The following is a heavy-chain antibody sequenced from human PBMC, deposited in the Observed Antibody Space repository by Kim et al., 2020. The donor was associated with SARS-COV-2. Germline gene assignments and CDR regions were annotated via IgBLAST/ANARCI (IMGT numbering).Heavy chain of an antibody. CDR1: CGSLSSGGYY. J-gene: IGHJ1*01. Sequence: SETLSLTCTVSCGSLSSGGYYWSWIRQHPGKGLEWIGYIYYSGSTYYNPSLKSRVTISVDTSKNQFSLKLSSVTAADTAVYYCAREGEYSSSLTGLRGYFQHWGQGTLVTVSS. D-gene: IGHD6-13*01. CDR3: AREGEYSSSLTGLRGYFQH. CDR2: IYYSGST. V-gene: IGHV4-31*03.